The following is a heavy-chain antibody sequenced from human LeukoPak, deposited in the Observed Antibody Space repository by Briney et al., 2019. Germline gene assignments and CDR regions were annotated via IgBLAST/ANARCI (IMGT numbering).Heavy chain of an antibody. J-gene: IGHJ5*02. CDR3: ARERIQLNWFDP. CDR2: IYTSGST. Sequence: SETLSLTCTVSGGSISSGRYYWSWIRQPAGKGLEWIVRIYTSGSTNYNPSLKSRVTISVDTSKNQFSLKLSSVTAADTAVYYCARERIQLNWFDPWGQGTLVTVSS. CDR1: GGSISSGRYY. D-gene: IGHD5-18*01. V-gene: IGHV4-61*02.